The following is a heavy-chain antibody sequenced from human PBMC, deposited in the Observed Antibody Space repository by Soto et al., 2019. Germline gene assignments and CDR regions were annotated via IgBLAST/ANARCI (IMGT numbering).Heavy chain of an antibody. Sequence: EVQLLESGGGLVQPGGSLRLSCAASGFAFSSYAMNWVRQAPGKGLEWVSAISGSGGTTFYADSVKGRFSISRDNSKNMLHLQMNSLRAEDTAVYYCAKSNVVVRLFYFDNWGQGTLVTVSS. V-gene: IGHV3-23*01. D-gene: IGHD2-15*01. CDR2: ISGSGGTT. CDR1: GFAFSSYA. CDR3: AKSNVVVRLFYFDN. J-gene: IGHJ4*02.